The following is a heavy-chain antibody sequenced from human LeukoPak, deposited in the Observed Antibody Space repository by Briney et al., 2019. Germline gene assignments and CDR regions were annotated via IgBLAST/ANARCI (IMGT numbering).Heavy chain of an antibody. D-gene: IGHD3-10*01. V-gene: IGHV3-23*01. CDR2: ISGSGGST. J-gene: IGHJ4*02. CDR3: AKVVLPWFGELPYFDY. CDR1: GFTFSSYA. Sequence: GGSLRLSCAASGFTFSSYAMSWVRQAPGKGLEWVSAISGSGGSTYYADSVKGRFTISRDNSKNTLYLQMNSLRAEDTAVYYCAKVVLPWFGELPYFDYWGQGTLVTVSS.